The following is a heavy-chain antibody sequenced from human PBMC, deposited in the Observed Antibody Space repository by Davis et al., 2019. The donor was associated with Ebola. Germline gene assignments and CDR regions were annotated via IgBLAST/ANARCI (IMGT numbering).Heavy chain of an antibody. D-gene: IGHD3-9*01. J-gene: IGHJ4*02. V-gene: IGHV4-30-2*01. Sequence: MPSETLSLTCAVSGGSISSGGYSWSWIRQPPGKGLEWIGYIYHSGSTYYNPSLKSRVTISVDTSKNQFSLKLSSVTAADTAVYYCEHFDAYFDYWGQGTLVTVSS. CDR2: IYHSGST. CDR1: GGSISSGGYS. CDR3: EHFDAYFDY.